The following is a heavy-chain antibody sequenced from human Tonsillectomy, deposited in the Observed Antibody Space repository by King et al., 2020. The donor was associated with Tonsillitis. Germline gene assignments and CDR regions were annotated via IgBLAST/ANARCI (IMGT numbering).Heavy chain of an antibody. CDR2: ISGSGGST. CDR1: GFTFSSYA. V-gene: IGHV3-23*04. J-gene: IGHJ4*02. CDR3: PKDHYDWDPLGWAFDY. Sequence: VQLVESGGGLVQPGGSLRLSCAASGFTFSSYAMSWVRQAPGKGLEWVSAISGSGGSTYYADSVKGRFTISRANSKNTLYLQMNSLRAEDTAVYYCPKDHYDWDPLGWAFDYWGQGTLVTVSS. D-gene: IGHD3-9*01.